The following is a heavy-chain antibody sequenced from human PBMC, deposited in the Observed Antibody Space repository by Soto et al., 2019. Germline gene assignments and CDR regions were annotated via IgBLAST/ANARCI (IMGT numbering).Heavy chain of an antibody. D-gene: IGHD6-13*01. CDR1: GGSISSSSYY. CDR3: ARHLRPWQQLRASWFDP. J-gene: IGHJ5*02. V-gene: IGHV4-39*01. Sequence: SETLSLTCTVSGGSISSSSYYWGWIRQPPGKGLEWIGSIYYSGSTYYNPSLKSRVTISVDTSKNQFSLKLSAVTAADTAVYYCARHLRPWQQLRASWFDPWGQGTLVTVSS. CDR2: IYYSGST.